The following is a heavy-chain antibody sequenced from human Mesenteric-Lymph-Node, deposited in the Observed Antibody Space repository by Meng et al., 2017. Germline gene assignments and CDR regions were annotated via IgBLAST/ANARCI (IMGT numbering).Heavy chain of an antibody. V-gene: IGHV4-34*02. CDR3: ARGGSVPMVLSY. J-gene: IGHJ4*02. D-gene: IGHD3-10*01. Sequence: QVQLQQWGAGLLKPSETLSLPCAVYGGSFSNYYWSWIRQPPGKGLEWIGEINHSGSTKYNPSLKSRVTISVDTSKNQFSLNLNSVTAADTAVYYCARGGSVPMVLSYWGQGTLVTVSS. CDR2: INHSGST. CDR1: GGSFSNYY.